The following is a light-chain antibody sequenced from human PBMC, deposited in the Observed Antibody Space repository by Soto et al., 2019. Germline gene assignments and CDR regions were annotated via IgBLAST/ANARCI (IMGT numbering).Light chain of an antibody. V-gene: IGKV1-39*01. CDR3: QQSYSTLGT. Sequence: DIHLTQSPSFLSAFVIDRVTITFLASQGISSSLAWYQQKPGEAPKLLISAASTLQSGVPPRFSGSGSGTDFTLTISSLQPEDFATYYCQQSYSTLGTFGQGTKVDIK. J-gene: IGKJ1*01. CDR2: AAS. CDR1: QGISSS.